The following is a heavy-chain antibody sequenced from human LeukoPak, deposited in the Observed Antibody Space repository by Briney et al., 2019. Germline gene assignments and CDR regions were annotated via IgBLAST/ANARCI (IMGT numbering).Heavy chain of an antibody. Sequence: ASVKVSCKASGYTFTGYYMHWVRQAPGQGLEWMGWINPNSGGTNYAQKFQGRVTMTRDTSISTAYMELSRLRSDDTAVYYCARETYYYDSTFDYWGQGTLVTVSS. CDR1: GYTFTGYY. CDR3: ARETYYYDSTFDY. V-gene: IGHV1-2*02. CDR2: INPNSGGT. D-gene: IGHD3-22*01. J-gene: IGHJ4*02.